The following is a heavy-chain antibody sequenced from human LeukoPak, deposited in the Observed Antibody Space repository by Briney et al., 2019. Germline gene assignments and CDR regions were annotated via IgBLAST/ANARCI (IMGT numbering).Heavy chain of an antibody. CDR2: ISWNSGSI. V-gene: IGHV3-9*01. Sequence: GGSLRLSCAASGFTFDDYAMHWVRQAPGKGLEWVSGISWNSGSIGYADSVKGRFTISRDNSKNTLDLQMNSLRAEDTAVYYCAKDHYYDSSGYHFDYWGQGTLVTVSS. D-gene: IGHD3-22*01. CDR3: AKDHYYDSSGYHFDY. J-gene: IGHJ4*02. CDR1: GFTFDDYA.